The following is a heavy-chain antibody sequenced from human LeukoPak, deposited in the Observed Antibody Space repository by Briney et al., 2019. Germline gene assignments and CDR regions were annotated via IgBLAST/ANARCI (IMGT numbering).Heavy chain of an antibody. D-gene: IGHD6-13*01. V-gene: IGHV3-23*01. CDR3: ARDASGYSSSWYGTGDY. CDR1: GFTFSSYA. CDR2: ISGSGDST. Sequence: PGGSLRLSCAASGFTFSSYAMSWVRQAPGKGLEWVSTISGSGDSTYYADSVKGRFTISRDNSKNTLYLQMNGLRAEDTAVYYCARDASGYSSSWYGTGDYWGQGTLVTVSS. J-gene: IGHJ4*02.